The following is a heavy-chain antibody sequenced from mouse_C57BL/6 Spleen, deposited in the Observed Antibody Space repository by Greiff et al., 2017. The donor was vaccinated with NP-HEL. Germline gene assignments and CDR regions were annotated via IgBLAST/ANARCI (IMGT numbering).Heavy chain of an antibody. J-gene: IGHJ4*01. CDR2: IDPENGDT. CDR3: TTKGDYYAMDC. CDR1: GFNIKDDY. V-gene: IGHV14-4*01. Sequence: EVQLQQSGAELVRPGASVKLSCTASGFNIKDDYMHWVKQRPEQGLEWIGWIDPENGDTEYASKFQGKATITADTSSNTAYLQLSSLTSEDTAVYYCTTKGDYYAMDCWGQGTSVTVSS.